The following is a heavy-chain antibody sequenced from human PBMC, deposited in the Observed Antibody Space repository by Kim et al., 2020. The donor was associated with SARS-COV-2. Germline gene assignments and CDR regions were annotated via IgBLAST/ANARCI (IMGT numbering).Heavy chain of an antibody. V-gene: IGHV3-30*02. CDR3: ANGWELPQALDAFDI. Sequence: DSVKGRFTISRDNSKNTLYLQMNSLRAEDTAVYYCANGWELPQALDAFDIWGQGTMVTVSS. D-gene: IGHD1-26*01. J-gene: IGHJ3*02.